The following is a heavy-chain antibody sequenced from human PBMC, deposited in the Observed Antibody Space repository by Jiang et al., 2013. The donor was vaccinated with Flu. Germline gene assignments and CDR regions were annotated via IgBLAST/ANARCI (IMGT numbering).Heavy chain of an antibody. CDR2: IYPGDSDT. J-gene: IGHJ3*02. CDR1: YXFTSYW. V-gene: IGHV5-51*01. Sequence: YXFTSYWIGWVRQMPGKGLEWMGIIYPGDSDTRYSPSFQGQVTISADKSISTAYLQWSSLKASDTAMYYCARRGAVAGPAVIWGQGTMVTVSS. CDR3: ARRGAVAGPAVI. D-gene: IGHD6-19*01.